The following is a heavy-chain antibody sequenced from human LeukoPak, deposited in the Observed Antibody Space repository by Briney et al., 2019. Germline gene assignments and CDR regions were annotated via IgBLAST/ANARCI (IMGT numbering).Heavy chain of an antibody. CDR3: ARVRYDAFTYMDV. J-gene: IGHJ6*03. V-gene: IGHV4-38-2*02. Sequence: SETLSLTCTVSGYSISSGYYWGWIRQPPGKGLEWIGSIYHSGSTYYNPSLKSRVTISVDTSKNQCSLKLSSVTAADTAVYYCARVRYDAFTYMDVWGKGTTVTVSS. CDR2: IYHSGST. D-gene: IGHD3-16*01. CDR1: GYSISSGYY.